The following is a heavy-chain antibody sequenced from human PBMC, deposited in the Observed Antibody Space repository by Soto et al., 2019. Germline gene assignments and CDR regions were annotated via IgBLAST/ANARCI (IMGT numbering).Heavy chain of an antibody. Sequence: QVQLQESGPGLVKPSETLSLTCTVSGGSISSYYWSWIRQPPGKGLEWIGYIYYSGSTNYNPSLKSRVTISVDTSKNQFSLKLSSVTAADTAVYYCARLFPAVVVPAAMFSYYYYYMDVWGKGTTVTVSS. J-gene: IGHJ6*03. V-gene: IGHV4-59*08. CDR1: GGSISSYY. CDR3: ARLFPAVVVPAAMFSYYYYYMDV. CDR2: IYYSGST. D-gene: IGHD2-2*01.